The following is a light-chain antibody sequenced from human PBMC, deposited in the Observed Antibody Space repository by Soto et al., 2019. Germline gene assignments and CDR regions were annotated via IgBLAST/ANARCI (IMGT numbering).Light chain of an antibody. J-gene: IGLJ2*01. CDR3: QAWDSSTEGVV. Sequence: SYELTQPPSVSVSPGQTASITCSGDKLGDKYVCWYQQKPGQSPVLVIYRDTKRPSGIPERFSGSNSGNTATLTISGTQAMDEADYYCQAWDSSTEGVVFGGGTKLTVL. CDR2: RDT. CDR1: KLGDKY. V-gene: IGLV3-1*01.